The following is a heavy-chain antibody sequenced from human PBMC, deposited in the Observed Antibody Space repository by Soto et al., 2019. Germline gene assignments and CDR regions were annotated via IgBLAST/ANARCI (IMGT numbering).Heavy chain of an antibody. V-gene: IGHV1-69*13. CDR1: GYTFTGYY. CDR2: IIPIFGTA. Sequence: SVKVSCKASGYTFTGYYMHWVRQAPGQGLEWMGGIIPIFGTANYAQKFQGRVTITADESTSTAYMELSSLRSEDTTVYYCARRNPPNWFDPWGQGTLVTVSS. CDR3: ARRNPPNWFDP. J-gene: IGHJ5*02.